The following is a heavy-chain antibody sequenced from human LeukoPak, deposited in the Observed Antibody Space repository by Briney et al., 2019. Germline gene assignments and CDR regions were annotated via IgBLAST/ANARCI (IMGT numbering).Heavy chain of an antibody. D-gene: IGHD1/OR15-1a*01. CDR1: GGSFSDYY. CDR2: INYFGST. J-gene: IGHJ4*02. V-gene: IGHV4-34*01. Sequence: SETLSLTCAVYGGSFSDYYWNWIRQPPGKGLEWIGEINYFGSTNYNPSLKSRVTISEDTSKNQFSLRLNSVTAADTAVYYCARGYREHQTFYSAHYFDYWAQGTLVTVSS. CDR3: ARGYREHQTFYSAHYFDY.